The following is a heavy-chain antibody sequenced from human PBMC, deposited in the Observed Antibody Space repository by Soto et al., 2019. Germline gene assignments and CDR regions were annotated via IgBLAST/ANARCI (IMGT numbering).Heavy chain of an antibody. Sequence: SETLSLTCAVYGGSFSGYYWSWIRQPPGKGLEWIGEINHSVSTNYNPSLKSRVTISVDTSKNQFSLKLSSVTAADTAVYYCARVPSITMVRGENWFDPWGQGTLVTVS. CDR3: ARVPSITMVRGENWFDP. V-gene: IGHV4-34*01. CDR1: GGSFSGYY. CDR2: INHSVST. D-gene: IGHD3-10*01. J-gene: IGHJ5*02.